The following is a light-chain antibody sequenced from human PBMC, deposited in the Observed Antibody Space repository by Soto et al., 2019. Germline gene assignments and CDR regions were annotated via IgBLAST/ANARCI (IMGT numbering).Light chain of an antibody. CDR2: GAS. CDR3: HQYGRSPPWT. CDR1: QSDSSSC. Sequence: VLTQAPGTLSLSPGERATLSCMAIQSDSSSCFAWYQQKPGRAPRLLLSGASSRAPGIPDRFSGSGSGTDFTLTISRLVPEDFAVYYCHQYGRSPPWTFGRGTKVDIK. V-gene: IGKV3-20*01. J-gene: IGKJ1*01.